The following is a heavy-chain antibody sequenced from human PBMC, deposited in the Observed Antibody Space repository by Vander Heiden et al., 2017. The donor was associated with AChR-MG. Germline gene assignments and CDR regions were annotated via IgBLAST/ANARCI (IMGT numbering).Heavy chain of an antibody. J-gene: IGHJ6*02. CDR3: ARDSPPNYYYYGMDV. CDR2: ISSSSSYI. V-gene: IGHV3-21*01. CDR1: GFTFSSYS. Sequence: EVQLVESGGGLVKPGGSLRLSCAASGFTFSSYSMNWVRQAPGKGLEWVSSISSSSSYIYYADSVKGRFTISRDNAKNSLYLQMNSLRAEDTAVYYCARDSPPNYYYYGMDVWGQGTTVTVSS.